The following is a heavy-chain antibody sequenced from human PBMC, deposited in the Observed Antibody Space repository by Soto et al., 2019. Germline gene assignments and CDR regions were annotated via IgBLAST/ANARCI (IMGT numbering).Heavy chain of an antibody. CDR2: IYYSGST. J-gene: IGHJ5*02. D-gene: IGHD2-2*01. V-gene: IGHV4-31*03. Sequence: SGTLSLTCTVSGGSISSGGYYWSWIRQHPGKGLEWIGYIYYSGSTYYNPSLNSRVTISVDTSKNQFSLKLSSVTAADTAVYYCARGIKGTIVVVPAAITSNWFDPWGQGTLVTVSS. CDR3: ARGIKGTIVVVPAAITSNWFDP. CDR1: GGSISSGGYY.